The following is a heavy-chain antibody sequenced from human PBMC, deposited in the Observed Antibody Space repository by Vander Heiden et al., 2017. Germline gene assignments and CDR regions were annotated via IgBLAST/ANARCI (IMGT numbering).Heavy chain of an antibody. CDR1: GFNFSSYG. CDR2: IWDDGSNK. J-gene: IGHJ4*02. D-gene: IGHD3-22*01. Sequence: QVQLVESGGGVVQPGRSLRLSCAASGFNFSSYGMHWVRQAPGKGLEWVAVIWDDGSNKYYADSVKGRFTISRDNSKNTRYLQMNSRRAEDTAGYYCARDSHYDSSGYYPDDYWGQGTLVTVSS. CDR3: ARDSHYDSSGYYPDDY. V-gene: IGHV3-33*01.